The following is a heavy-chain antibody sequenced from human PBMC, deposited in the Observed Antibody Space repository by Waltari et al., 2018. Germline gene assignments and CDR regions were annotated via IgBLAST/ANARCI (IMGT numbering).Heavy chain of an antibody. D-gene: IGHD2-15*01. Sequence: QLQLQESGPRLVKPSETLSLTCTVSGGSINTTTYFWAWIRQPPGKGLEWIGSVYYSGSTDYNESRKSRVTISVDTSKNQFSLNLSSVTAADTAVYYCASQDAAAVAYWFDPWGQGTPVTVSS. CDR3: ASQDAAAVAYWFDP. J-gene: IGHJ5*02. CDR1: GGSINTTTYF. V-gene: IGHV4-39*01. CDR2: VYYSGST.